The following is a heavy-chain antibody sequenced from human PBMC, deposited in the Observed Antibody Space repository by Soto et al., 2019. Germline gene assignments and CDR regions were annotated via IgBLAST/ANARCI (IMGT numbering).Heavy chain of an antibody. CDR1: GGSISSGDYY. Sequence: SETLSLTCTVSGGSISSGDYYWSSIRQPPGKGLEWIGYIYYSGSTYYNPSLKSRVTISVDTSKNQFSLKLSSVTAADTAVYYCARVDTAMVPSWFDPWGKGTLVTVSS. CDR3: ARVDTAMVPSWFDP. V-gene: IGHV4-30-4*01. J-gene: IGHJ5*02. CDR2: IYYSGST. D-gene: IGHD5-18*01.